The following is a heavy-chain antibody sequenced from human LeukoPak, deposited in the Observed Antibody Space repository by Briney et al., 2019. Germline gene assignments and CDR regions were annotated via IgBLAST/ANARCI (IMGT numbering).Heavy chain of an antibody. CDR3: AGGNLTPKLVVAAVYYFDY. D-gene: IGHD2-15*01. V-gene: IGHV4-34*01. J-gene: IGHJ4*02. Sequence: KSSETLSLTCTVSGGSISSYYWSWIRQPPGKGLEWIGEINHSGSTNYNPSLKSRVTISVDTSKNQFSLKLSSVAAADTAVYYCAGGNLTPKLVVAAVYYFDYWGQGTLVTVSS. CDR2: INHSGST. CDR1: GGSISSYY.